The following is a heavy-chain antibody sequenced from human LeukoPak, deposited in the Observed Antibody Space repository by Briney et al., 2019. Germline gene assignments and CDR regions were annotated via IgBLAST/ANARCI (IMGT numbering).Heavy chain of an antibody. CDR1: GDAISSSSYY. CDR3: ARRRPPRFSSGGWKTPIYFDY. J-gene: IGHJ4*02. Sequence: SETLSLTCTVSGDAISSSSYYWGWIRQPPGKGQEWIGSIYYSGSTYYNPSLKSRVTISVDTSKNQFSLKLSSVTAADTAVYYCARRRPPRFSSGGWKTPIYFDYWGQGTLVTVSS. D-gene: IGHD6-19*01. V-gene: IGHV4-39*01. CDR2: IYYSGST.